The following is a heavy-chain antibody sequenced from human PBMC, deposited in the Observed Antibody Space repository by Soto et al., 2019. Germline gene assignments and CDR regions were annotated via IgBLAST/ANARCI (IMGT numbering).Heavy chain of an antibody. J-gene: IGHJ4*02. Sequence: QVQLVQSGAEVKKPGASVKVSCKTSGYTFSNYFLHWVRQAPGQGLEYLGVIVPSNGHTSYVRKFQGRVTMTIDTSTSTVYVELSSLRSEDTAVYYCVREPLNQLYFDYWGQGTLVAVSS. V-gene: IGHV1-46*01. CDR3: VREPLNQLYFDY. CDR2: IVPSNGHT. D-gene: IGHD1-1*01. CDR1: GYTFSNYF.